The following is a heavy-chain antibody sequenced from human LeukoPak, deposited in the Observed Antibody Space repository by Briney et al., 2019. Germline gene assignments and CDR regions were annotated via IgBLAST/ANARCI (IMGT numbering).Heavy chain of an antibody. D-gene: IGHD1-26*01. CDR2: IIPIFGTA. J-gene: IGHJ4*02. CDR3: ARIVGASRFDY. Sequence: EASVKVSCKASGYTFTSYAMNWVRQAPGQGLEWMGGIIPIFGTANYAQKFQGRVTITADESTSTAYMELSSLRSEDTAVYYCARIVGASRFDYWGQGTLVTVSS. V-gene: IGHV1-69*13. CDR1: GYTFTSYA.